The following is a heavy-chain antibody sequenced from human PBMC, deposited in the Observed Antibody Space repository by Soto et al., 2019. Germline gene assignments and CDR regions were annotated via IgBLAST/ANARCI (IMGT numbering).Heavy chain of an antibody. V-gene: IGHV3-23*01. J-gene: IGHJ4*02. D-gene: IGHD3-10*01. CDR1: GFTFTNYP. CDR3: AKRPLKFGGSYFDY. CDR2: ISGSGGST. Sequence: EVQVLDSGGGLVQPGGSVRLSCAASGFTFTNYPMAWVRQAPAKGLEWVSTISGSGGSTFYADSVKGRFTISRDNSKKTVYLPMNSLRVEDTAVYYCAKRPLKFGGSYFDYWGQGTLVTVSS.